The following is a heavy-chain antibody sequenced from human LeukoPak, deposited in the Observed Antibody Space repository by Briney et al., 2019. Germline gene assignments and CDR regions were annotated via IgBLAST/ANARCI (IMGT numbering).Heavy chain of an antibody. D-gene: IGHD3-22*01. CDR2: ISGDEIWT. CDR1: GFTLSNHW. CDR3: AREYNSGPKQTDAFDI. Sequence: GGSLRLSCAASGFTLSNHWMHWVRQAPGKGLVWVSRISGDEIWTSYADSVKGRFIISRDNAKDTLYLQMDSLRTEDTAVYYCAREYNSGPKQTDAFDIWGQGTMVTVSS. J-gene: IGHJ3*02. V-gene: IGHV3-74*01.